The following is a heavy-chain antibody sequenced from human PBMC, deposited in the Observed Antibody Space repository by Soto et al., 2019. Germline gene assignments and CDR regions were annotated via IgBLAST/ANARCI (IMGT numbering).Heavy chain of an antibody. CDR2: INPSGGST. V-gene: IGHV1-46*01. Sequence: ASVKVSCKASGYTFTSYYMHCVRQAPGQGLEWVGIINPSGGSTSYAQKFQGRVTMTRDTSTSTVYMELSSVTAADTAVYYCARQNRRRQGSSMIVVVTTLDYWGQGTLVTVSS. D-gene: IGHD3-22*01. J-gene: IGHJ4*02. CDR1: GYTFTSYY. CDR3: ARQNRRRQGSSMIVVVTTLDY.